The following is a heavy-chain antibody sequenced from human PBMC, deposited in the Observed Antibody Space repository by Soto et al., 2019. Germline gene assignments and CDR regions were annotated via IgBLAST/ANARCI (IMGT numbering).Heavy chain of an antibody. Sequence: QLHLVQSGAEVKKAGSSVKVSCKASGGTVSSYAITWVRQAPGKGLEWMGVFIPIFVSAHYAPKFQGRITITADESTSTAYMELSGLTYEDTAIYYCARDVSSHTTGFRGYDLWGQGTQVPVSS. D-gene: IGHD3-10*01. CDR3: ARDVSSHTTGFRGYDL. CDR1: GGTVSSYA. J-gene: IGHJ4*02. CDR2: FIPIFVSA. V-gene: IGHV1-69*01.